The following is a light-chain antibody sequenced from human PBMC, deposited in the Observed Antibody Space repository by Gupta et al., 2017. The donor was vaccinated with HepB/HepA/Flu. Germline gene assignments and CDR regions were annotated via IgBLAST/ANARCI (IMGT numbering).Light chain of an antibody. Sequence: IVMPQSPLSLAVTPGEPASISCRSTQSLLGGDGHNYLDWYLVKPGQSPQLLIYWGSHRASGIPERFSGSGSGTDLTLKISRAEAEDIGIYYCMQGLQTPYNFGQGTKLEIK. V-gene: IGKV2-28*01. CDR3: MQGLQTPYN. CDR1: QSLLGGDGHNY. J-gene: IGKJ2*01. CDR2: WGS.